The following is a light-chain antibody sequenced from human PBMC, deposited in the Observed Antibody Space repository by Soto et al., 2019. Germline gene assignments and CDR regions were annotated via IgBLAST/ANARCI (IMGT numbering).Light chain of an antibody. Sequence: QSALTQPASVSGSPGQSITISCTGTSSDVGGYNYVSWYQHHPGKAPKLIIYEVNNRPSGVSNRFSGSKSGNTASLTISGLQAEDEADYYCSSYTTCSTLVFGGGTKLTVL. J-gene: IGLJ3*02. CDR1: SSDVGGYNY. CDR2: EVN. V-gene: IGLV2-14*01. CDR3: SSYTTCSTLV.